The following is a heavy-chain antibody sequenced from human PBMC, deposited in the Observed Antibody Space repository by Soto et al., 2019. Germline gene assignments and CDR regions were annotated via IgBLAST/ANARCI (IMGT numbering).Heavy chain of an antibody. CDR1: GYTFTSYA. CDR3: ARGRHEYSSSSRTSYYGMDV. V-gene: IGHV1-3*05. J-gene: IGHJ6*02. D-gene: IGHD6-6*01. Sequence: QVQLVQSGAEEKKPGASVKVSCKASGYTFTSYAMHWVRQAPGQRLEWMGWINAGNGNTKYSQKFQGRVTITRDTSASTAYMELSSRRSEDTAVYYCARGRHEYSSSSRTSYYGMDVWGQGTTVTVSS. CDR2: INAGNGNT.